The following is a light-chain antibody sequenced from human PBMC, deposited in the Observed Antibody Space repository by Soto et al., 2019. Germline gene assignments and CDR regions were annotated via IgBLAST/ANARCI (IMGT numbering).Light chain of an antibody. CDR2: DVS. CDR1: SSDVGGYNY. J-gene: IGLJ1*01. Sequence: QSVLTQPRSVSGSPGQSVTISCTGTSSDVGGYNYVSWYQQHPGKAPKLMIYDVSKRPSGVPDRFSGSKSGNTASLTISGLQAEDEAEYFCCSYAGRSYVFGTGTKLTVL. CDR3: CSYAGRSYV. V-gene: IGLV2-11*01.